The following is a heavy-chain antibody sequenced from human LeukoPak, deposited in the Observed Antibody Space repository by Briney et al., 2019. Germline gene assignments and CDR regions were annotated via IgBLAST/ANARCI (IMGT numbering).Heavy chain of an antibody. J-gene: IGHJ5*02. CDR3: ARDLNPASFYDSSGHTIPPWFDP. Sequence: GASVKVSCKASGYTFTGYYMHWVRQAPGQGLEWMGWINPNSGGTNYAQKFQGRVTMTRDTSISTAYMELSRLRSDDTAVYYCARDLNPASFYDSSGHTIPPWFDPWGQGTLVTVSS. CDR2: INPNSGGT. V-gene: IGHV1-2*02. CDR1: GYTFTGYY. D-gene: IGHD3-22*01.